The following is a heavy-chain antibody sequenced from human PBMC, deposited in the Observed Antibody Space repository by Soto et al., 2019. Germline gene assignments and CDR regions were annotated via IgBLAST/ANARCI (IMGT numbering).Heavy chain of an antibody. CDR3: ASISTITGSPPFGY. Sequence: CGRTLVNPAATLPLTCTVSGFSLSNGRMGVSWMSKDPGKALEWLAHLFSNDEKSYNTSLKSRLTISKDTSRSQVVLTMTNVDPVDTATYYCASISTITGSPPFGYWGHGTMVTVSS. J-gene: IGHJ4*01. CDR1: GFSLSNGRMG. D-gene: IGHD1-20*01. CDR2: LFSNDEK. V-gene: IGHV2-26*01.